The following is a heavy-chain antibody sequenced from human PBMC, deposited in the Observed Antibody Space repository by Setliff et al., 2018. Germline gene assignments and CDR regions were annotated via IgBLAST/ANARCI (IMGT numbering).Heavy chain of an antibody. Sequence: GASVKVSCKASGYSFTLYAMHWMRQAPGQRLEWMGWMNIDNGKTEYSQEFQDRVTFTRDTFAETAYMELRSLTSDDMAVNYCARGYCDGIGCPAPLYYFDSWGQGTLVTVSS. D-gene: IGHD2-21*01. V-gene: IGHV1-3*03. CDR3: ARGYCDGIGCPAPLYYFDS. J-gene: IGHJ4*02. CDR1: GYSFTLYA. CDR2: MNIDNGKT.